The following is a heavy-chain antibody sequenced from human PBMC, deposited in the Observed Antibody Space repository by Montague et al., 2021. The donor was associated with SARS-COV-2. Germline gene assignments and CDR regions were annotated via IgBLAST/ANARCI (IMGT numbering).Heavy chain of an antibody. CDR1: GFTFSSYW. CDR3: ARKDYDYGMDD. J-gene: IGHJ6*02. V-gene: IGHV3-7*01. CDR2: IKQDGSEK. Sequence: SLRLSCAASGFTFSSYWMSWVRQAPGKGLEWVANIKQDGSEKYYADSVKGRFTTSRDNSKNTLYLQMNSLRAEDTAVYYCARKDYDYGMDDWGQGTLVTVSS.